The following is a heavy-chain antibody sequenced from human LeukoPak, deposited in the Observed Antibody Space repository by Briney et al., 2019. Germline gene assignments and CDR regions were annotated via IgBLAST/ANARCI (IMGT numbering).Heavy chain of an antibody. V-gene: IGHV3-30*02. CDR3: AKGGPTGSNYFDF. J-gene: IGHJ4*02. CDR2: IRYDGSNK. D-gene: IGHD1-26*01. Sequence: GGSLRLSCAASGFTFSSYGMHWVRQAPGKGLEWVAFIRYDGSNKYYADSVKGRFTVSRDNSKTTLYLQMNSLRADDTAVYYCAKGGPTGSNYFDFWGQGTLVTVSS. CDR1: GFTFSSYG.